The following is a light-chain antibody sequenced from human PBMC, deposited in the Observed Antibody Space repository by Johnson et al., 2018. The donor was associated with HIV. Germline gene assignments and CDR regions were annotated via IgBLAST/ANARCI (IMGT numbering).Light chain of an antibody. CDR1: SSNIGNNY. CDR2: ENN. V-gene: IGLV1-51*02. J-gene: IGLJ1*01. CDR3: GTWDSSLSAEV. Sequence: QSVLTQPPSVSAAPGQKVTISCSGSSSNIGNNYVSWYQQLPGTAPKLLIYENNKRPSGIPDRLYGSKSGTSATLGITGLQNGDETDYYCGTWDSSLSAEVFGTGTKLTV.